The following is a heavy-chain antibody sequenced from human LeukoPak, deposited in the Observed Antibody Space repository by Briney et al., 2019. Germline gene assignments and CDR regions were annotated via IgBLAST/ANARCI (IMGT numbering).Heavy chain of an antibody. J-gene: IGHJ4*02. Sequence: GGSLRLSCAASGFTFSSYWMHWVRQAPGKGLVWVSRINSDGSSTSYADSVKGRFTISRDKSKNRLFLQMNSLRAEDTAVYYCARDVYDSSGYYSGYWGQGTLVTVSS. CDR1: GFTFSSYW. D-gene: IGHD3-22*01. V-gene: IGHV3-74*01. CDR3: ARDVYDSSGYYSGY. CDR2: INSDGSST.